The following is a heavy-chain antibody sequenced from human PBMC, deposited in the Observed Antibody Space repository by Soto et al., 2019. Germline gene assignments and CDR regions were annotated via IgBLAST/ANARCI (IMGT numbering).Heavy chain of an antibody. CDR3: AATRGGVTAIRRFGAFDI. CDR2: FDPEDGET. J-gene: IGHJ3*02. Sequence: ASVKVSCKVSGYTLTELSMHWVRQAPGKGLEWMGGFDPEDGETIYAQKFQGRVTMTEDTSTDTAYMELSSLRSEDTAVYYCAATRGGVTAIRRFGAFDIWGQGAMVTVSS. D-gene: IGHD2-21*02. CDR1: GYTLTELS. V-gene: IGHV1-24*01.